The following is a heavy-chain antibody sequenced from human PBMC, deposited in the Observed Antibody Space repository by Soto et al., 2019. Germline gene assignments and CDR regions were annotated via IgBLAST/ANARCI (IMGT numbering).Heavy chain of an antibody. D-gene: IGHD1-26*01. CDR1: GFTFSSYS. V-gene: IGHV3-48*02. CDR2: ISSSSSTI. Sequence: EVQLVESGGGLVQPGGSLRLSCAASGFTFSSYSMNWVRQAPGKGLEWVSYISSSSSTIYYADSVKGRFTISRDNAKNSLYLKMNSLRDEDTAVYYCARDYILLDPPDYGGEGTLFTFPS. J-gene: IGHJ4*02. CDR3: ARDYILLDPPDY.